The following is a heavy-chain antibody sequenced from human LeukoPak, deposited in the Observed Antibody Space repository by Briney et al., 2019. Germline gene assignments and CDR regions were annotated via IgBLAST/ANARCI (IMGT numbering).Heavy chain of an antibody. D-gene: IGHD3-22*01. Sequence: GGSLRLSCAASGFTFSSYAMHWVRQAPGKGLEWVSSISSNSNYIYYADSVKGRFTISRDNAKNSLYLQMNSLRAEDTAVYYCARIRDYYDSSGYSYGYYGMDVWGQGTTVTVSS. J-gene: IGHJ6*02. V-gene: IGHV3-21*01. CDR1: GFTFSSYA. CDR2: ISSNSNYI. CDR3: ARIRDYYDSSGYSYGYYGMDV.